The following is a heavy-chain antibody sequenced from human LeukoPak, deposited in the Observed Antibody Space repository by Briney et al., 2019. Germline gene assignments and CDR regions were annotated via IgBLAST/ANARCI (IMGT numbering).Heavy chain of an antibody. J-gene: IGHJ6*03. CDR1: GFTFSSYA. D-gene: IGHD2-15*01. CDR3: AKQDFGYYYYYYMDV. CDR2: ISGSGGST. V-gene: IGHV3-23*01. Sequence: GGSLRLSCAASGFTFSSYAMSWVRQAPGKGLELVSAISGSGGSTYYADSVKGRFTISRDNSKNTLYLQMNSLRAEDTAVYYCAKQDFGYYYYYYMDVWGKGTTVTVSS.